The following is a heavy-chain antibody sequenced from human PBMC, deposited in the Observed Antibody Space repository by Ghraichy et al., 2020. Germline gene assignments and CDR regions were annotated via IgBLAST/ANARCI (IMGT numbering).Heavy chain of an antibody. CDR2: ISGSGGST. CDR3: AKDDYYDSSGYYYEVGY. J-gene: IGHJ4*02. Sequence: GGSLRLSCAASGFTFSSYAMSWVRQAPGKGLEWISAISGSGGSTYYADSVKGRFTISRDNSKNTLYLQMNSLRAEDTAVYYCAKDDYYDSSGYYYEVGYWGQGTLVTVSS. V-gene: IGHV3-23*01. CDR1: GFTFSSYA. D-gene: IGHD3-22*01.